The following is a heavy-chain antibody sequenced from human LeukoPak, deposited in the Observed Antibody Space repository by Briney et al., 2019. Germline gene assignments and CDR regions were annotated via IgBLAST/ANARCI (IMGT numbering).Heavy chain of an antibody. D-gene: IGHD3-10*01. J-gene: IGHJ3*02. V-gene: IGHV3-74*01. CDR2: INADGSNT. Sequence: GGSLRLSCAASGFTFSPYWMHWVRQAPGKGLVWVSHINADGSNTIYADSVKGRFTISRDNAKNTLFLQMNGLRAEDTALYYCIRDRGCPDAFDIWGQGTMVTVSS. CDR1: GFTFSPYW. CDR3: IRDRGCPDAFDI.